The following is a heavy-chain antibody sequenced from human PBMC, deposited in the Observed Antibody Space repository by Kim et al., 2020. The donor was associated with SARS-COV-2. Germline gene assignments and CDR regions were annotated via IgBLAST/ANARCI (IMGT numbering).Heavy chain of an antibody. Sequence: GGSLRLSCAASGFTFSGSAMHWVRQASGKGLEWVGRIRSKANSYATAYAASVKGRFTISRDDSKNTAYLQMNSLKTEDTAVYYCTRRDYGDYPYYYGMDVWGQGTTVTVSS. J-gene: IGHJ6*02. CDR3: TRRDYGDYPYYYGMDV. D-gene: IGHD4-17*01. CDR2: IRSKANSYAT. V-gene: IGHV3-73*01. CDR1: GFTFSGSA.